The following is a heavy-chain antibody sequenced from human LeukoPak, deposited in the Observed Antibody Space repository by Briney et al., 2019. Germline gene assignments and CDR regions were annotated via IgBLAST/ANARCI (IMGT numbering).Heavy chain of an antibody. J-gene: IGHJ4*02. V-gene: IGHV1-46*01. Sequence: ASVKVSCKASGGTFSSYAISWVRQAPGQGLECVGIINPTGGSTNYAQKFQGRVSMTRDTSTSTMYMELSSLASDDTAVYYCARAGGRNYYDSSGYFYGAADYWGQGTLVTVSS. CDR1: GGTFSSYA. CDR2: INPTGGST. CDR3: ARAGGRNYYDSSGYFYGAADY. D-gene: IGHD3-22*01.